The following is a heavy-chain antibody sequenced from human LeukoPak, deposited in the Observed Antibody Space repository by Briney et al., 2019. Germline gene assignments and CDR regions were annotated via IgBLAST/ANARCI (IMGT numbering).Heavy chain of an antibody. CDR2: IRYDGSNK. CDR3: AKKYNWNPTGIDY. CDR1: GFTFSSYG. D-gene: IGHD1-20*01. J-gene: IGHJ4*02. Sequence: GGSLRLSCAASGFTFSSYGMHWVRQAPGKGLEWVAFIRYDGSNKYYADSVKGRFTISRDNSKNTLYLQMNSLRAEDTAVYYCAKKYNWNPTGIDYWGQGTLVTVSS. V-gene: IGHV3-30*02.